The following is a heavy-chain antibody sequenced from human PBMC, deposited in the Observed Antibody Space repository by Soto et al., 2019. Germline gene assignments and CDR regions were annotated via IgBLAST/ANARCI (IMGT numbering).Heavy chain of an antibody. V-gene: IGHV4-30-2*01. Sequence: SETLSLTCAVSGGSISSGGYSWSWIRQPPGKGLEWIGYIYHSGSTYYNPSLKSRVPISVDRSKNQFSLKLSSVTAADTAVYYCARHRFVASWFDPWGQGTLVTVSS. CDR3: ARHRFVASWFDP. CDR2: IYHSGST. CDR1: GGSISSGGYS. J-gene: IGHJ5*02. D-gene: IGHD3-10*01.